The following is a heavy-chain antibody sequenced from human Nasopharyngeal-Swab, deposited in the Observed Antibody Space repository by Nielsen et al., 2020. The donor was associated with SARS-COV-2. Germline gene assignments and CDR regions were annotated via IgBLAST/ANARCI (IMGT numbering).Heavy chain of an antibody. Sequence: SETLSLTCTVSGGSISSGGYFWSWIRQHPGKGLEWLGYIHYTGNTYYNPSLESRLTISVDTSQNHFSLRLNSVTAADTAVYYCAREVIEQAVSDAFDFWGQGTMVTVSS. D-gene: IGHD3-16*02. J-gene: IGHJ3*01. CDR2: IHYTGNT. CDR3: AREVIEQAVSDAFDF. V-gene: IGHV4-31*03. CDR1: GGSISSGGYF.